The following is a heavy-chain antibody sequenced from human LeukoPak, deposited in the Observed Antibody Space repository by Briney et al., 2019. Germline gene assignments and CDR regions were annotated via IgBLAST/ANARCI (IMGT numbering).Heavy chain of an antibody. V-gene: IGHV4-34*01. CDR3: ARGPYYDILTGPNWFDP. J-gene: IGHJ5*02. Sequence: SETLSLTCAVYGGSFSGYYWSWIRQPPGKGLEWIGSIYYSGSTNYNPSLKSRVTISVDTSKNQFSLKLSSVTAADTAVYYCARGPYYDILTGPNWFDPWGQGTLVTVSS. CDR1: GGSFSGYY. D-gene: IGHD3-9*01. CDR2: IYYSGST.